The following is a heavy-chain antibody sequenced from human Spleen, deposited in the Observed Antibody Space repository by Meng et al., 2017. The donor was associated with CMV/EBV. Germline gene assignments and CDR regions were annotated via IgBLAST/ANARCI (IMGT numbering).Heavy chain of an antibody. CDR1: NAW. CDR3: AIENSASRFFGVVIYYWFDP. V-gene: IGHV3-15*01. Sequence: NAWMSWVRQAPGKGLEWVGRIKSKSDGGTTDYAAPVKGRFTISRDDSENTLSLQMNSLKTDDTAVYYCAIENSASRFFGVVIYYWFDPWGQGTLVTVSS. J-gene: IGHJ5*02. D-gene: IGHD3-3*01. CDR2: IKSKSDGGTT.